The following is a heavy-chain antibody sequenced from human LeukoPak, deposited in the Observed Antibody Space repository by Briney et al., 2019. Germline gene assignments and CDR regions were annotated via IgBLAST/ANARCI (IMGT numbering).Heavy chain of an antibody. CDR2: ISAYNGNT. V-gene: IGHV1-18*01. CDR1: GYTFTSYG. Sequence: ASVKVSCKASGYTFTSYGISWVRQAPRQGLEWMGWISAYNGNTNYAQKLQGRVTMTTDTSTSTAYMELRSLRSDDTAVYYCARVPPSTSWFDPWGQGTLVTVSS. CDR3: ARVPPSTSWFDP. J-gene: IGHJ5*02.